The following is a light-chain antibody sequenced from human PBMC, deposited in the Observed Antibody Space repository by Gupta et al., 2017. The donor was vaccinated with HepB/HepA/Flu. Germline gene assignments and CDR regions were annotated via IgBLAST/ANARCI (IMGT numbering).Light chain of an antibody. J-gene: IGKJ1*01. CDR1: QSISRY. CDR3: QQSYTTPPGWT. CDR2: AAS. Sequence: DIQMTQSPSSLSASLGDRLTITCRASQSISRYLNWYQQKPGKAPKLLISAASSLQSGVPSRFSGSGSGTDFILTITSLQPEDAATYYCQQSYTTPPGWTFGQGTKVEVK. V-gene: IGKV1-39*01.